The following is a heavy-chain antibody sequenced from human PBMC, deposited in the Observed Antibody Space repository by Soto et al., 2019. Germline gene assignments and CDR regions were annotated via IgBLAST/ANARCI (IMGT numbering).Heavy chain of an antibody. D-gene: IGHD3-22*01. Sequence: GGSLRLSCAASGFTFSSYWMSWVRQAPGKGLEWVANIKQDGSEKYYVDSVKGRFTISRDNAKNSLYLQMNSLRAEDTAVYYCATELYDSSGYYQDYWGQGTLVTVSS. CDR2: IKQDGSEK. V-gene: IGHV3-7*01. CDR3: ATELYDSSGYYQDY. J-gene: IGHJ4*02. CDR1: GFTFSSYW.